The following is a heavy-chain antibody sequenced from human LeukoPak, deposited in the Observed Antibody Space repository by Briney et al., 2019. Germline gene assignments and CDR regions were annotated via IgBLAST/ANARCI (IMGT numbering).Heavy chain of an antibody. Sequence: PGGSLRLSCAASGFTFSIYSMNWVRRAPGKGLEWLSYISGSSSTIYYADSVKGQFTISRDNAKNSLYLQINSLRDEDSAVYYCARYSRSGDAFNSWGQGTMVTVSS. CDR2: ISGSSSTI. J-gene: IGHJ3*02. CDR1: GFTFSIYS. V-gene: IGHV3-48*02. CDR3: ARYSRSGDAFNS. D-gene: IGHD2-21*01.